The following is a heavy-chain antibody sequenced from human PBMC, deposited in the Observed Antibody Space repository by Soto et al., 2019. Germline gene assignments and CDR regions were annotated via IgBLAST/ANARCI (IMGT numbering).Heavy chain of an antibody. V-gene: IGHV4-39*01. D-gene: IGHD3-22*01. CDR1: GGSVSSDDYY. Sequence: LSLTCTVSGGSVSSDDYYWGWIRQPPGKGLEWIGSIYYSGSTYYNPSLKSRVTISVDTSKNQFSLKLSSVTAADTAVYYCARLSRYYDSSGYYSAFDYWGQGTLVTVSS. CDR2: IYYSGST. J-gene: IGHJ4*02. CDR3: ARLSRYYDSSGYYSAFDY.